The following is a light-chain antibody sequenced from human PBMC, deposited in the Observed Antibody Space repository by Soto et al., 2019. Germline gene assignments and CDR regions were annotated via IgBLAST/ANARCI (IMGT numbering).Light chain of an antibody. CDR3: CSSGGSPTYV. CDR1: SSNVGSYKL. V-gene: IGLV2-23*02. CDR2: EVN. J-gene: IGLJ1*01. Sequence: QSALTQPASVYGSPGQSITISCTGTSSNVGSYKLVSWYQQHPGKAPKIMIFEVNKRPSGVSNRFSGSKSGNTASLTISGLKVEDEADYYCCSSGGSPTYVFGTGTKVTVL.